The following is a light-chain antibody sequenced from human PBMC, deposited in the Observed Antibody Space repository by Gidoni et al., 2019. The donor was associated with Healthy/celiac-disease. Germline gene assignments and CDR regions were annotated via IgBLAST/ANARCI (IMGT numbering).Light chain of an antibody. CDR3: QQYGSSPGYT. CDR2: GAS. V-gene: IGKV3-20*01. CDR1: QSVSS. J-gene: IGKJ2*01. Sequence: EIVLTQSPGTLSLSPGERATLSCRASQSVSSRLLIYGASSRATGIPDRFSGSGSGTDFTLTISRLEPEDFAVYYCQQYGSSPGYTFGQGTKLEIK.